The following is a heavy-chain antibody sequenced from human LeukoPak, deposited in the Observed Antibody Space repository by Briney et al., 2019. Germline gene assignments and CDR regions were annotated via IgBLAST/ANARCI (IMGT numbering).Heavy chain of an antibody. D-gene: IGHD3-3*01. Sequence: SETLSLTCTVSGGSISSYYWSWIRQPPGKGLEWIGYIYYSGSTNYNPSLKSRVTISVDTSKNQFSLKLSSVTAADTAVYYCAATYHDFWSGYPSKNWFDPWGQGTLVTVSS. J-gene: IGHJ5*02. CDR2: IYYSGST. CDR3: AATYHDFWSGYPSKNWFDP. V-gene: IGHV4-59*01. CDR1: GGSISSYY.